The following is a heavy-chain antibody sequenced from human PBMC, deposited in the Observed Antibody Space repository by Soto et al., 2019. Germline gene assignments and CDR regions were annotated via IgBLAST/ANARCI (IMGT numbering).Heavy chain of an antibody. Sequence: ASVKVSCKASGYTFTIYGISWVLQAPGQGLEWMGWISAYNGNTNYAQKLQGRVTMTTDTSTSTAYMELRSLRSDDTAVYYCARDVYCTNGVCHERAAKDAFDIWGQGTMVTVSS. CDR2: ISAYNGNT. D-gene: IGHD2-8*01. CDR3: ARDVYCTNGVCHERAAKDAFDI. J-gene: IGHJ3*02. CDR1: GYTFTIYG. V-gene: IGHV1-18*01.